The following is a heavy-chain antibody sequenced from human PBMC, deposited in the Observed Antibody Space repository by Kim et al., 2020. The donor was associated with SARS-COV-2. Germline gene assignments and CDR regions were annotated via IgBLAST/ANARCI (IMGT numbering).Heavy chain of an antibody. J-gene: IGHJ5*02. CDR3: ARTLVVVAANPGGNWFDP. V-gene: IGHV4-31*02. Sequence: KSRVTISVDTSKNQFSLKLSSVTAADTAVYYCARTLVVVAANPGGNWFDPWGQGTLVTVSS. D-gene: IGHD2-15*01.